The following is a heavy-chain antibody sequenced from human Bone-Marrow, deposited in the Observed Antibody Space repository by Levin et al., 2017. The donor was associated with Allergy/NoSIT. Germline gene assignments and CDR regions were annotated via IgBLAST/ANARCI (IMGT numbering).Heavy chain of an antibody. J-gene: IGHJ3*01. Sequence: PGGSLRLSCVASGFSFSSYGMHWVRQAPGKGLEWVAVVWYDASHEYYTESVKGRFTISRDNSKNVLYLLMNSLRDEDTGMYFCARFNSAGPVADALDVWGHGTMVTVSS. CDR1: GFSFSSYG. D-gene: IGHD6-19*01. V-gene: IGHV3-33*01. CDR3: ARFNSAGPVADALDV. CDR2: VWYDASHE.